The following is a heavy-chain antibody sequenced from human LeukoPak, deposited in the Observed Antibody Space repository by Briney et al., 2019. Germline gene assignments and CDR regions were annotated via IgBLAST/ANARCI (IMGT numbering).Heavy chain of an antibody. J-gene: IGHJ5*02. D-gene: IGHD3-3*01. Sequence: ASVKVSCKASGYTFTGYYMHWVRQAPGQGLEWMGRINPNSGGTNYAQKFQGRVTMTRDTSIGTAYMELSRLRSDDTAVYYCARDGGKYDFWSGYLNWFDPWGQGTLVTVSS. CDR3: ARDGGKYDFWSGYLNWFDP. CDR2: INPNSGGT. V-gene: IGHV1-2*06. CDR1: GYTFTGYY.